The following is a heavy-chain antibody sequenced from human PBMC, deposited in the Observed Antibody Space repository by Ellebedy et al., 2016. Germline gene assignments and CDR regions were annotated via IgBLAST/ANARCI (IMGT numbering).Heavy chain of an antibody. CDR2: IWSDGSDK. D-gene: IGHD1-26*01. V-gene: IGHV3-33*01. Sequence: GESLKISCAASGFTFSSHGMHWVRQAPGKGLEWVAVIWSDGSDKYYGESVKGRFTISRDNSKNTLYLQMNSLRAEDTAVYYCARDGGRSGGFGDFWGQGTLVTVSS. CDR1: GFTFSSHG. J-gene: IGHJ3*01. CDR3: ARDGGRSGGFGDF.